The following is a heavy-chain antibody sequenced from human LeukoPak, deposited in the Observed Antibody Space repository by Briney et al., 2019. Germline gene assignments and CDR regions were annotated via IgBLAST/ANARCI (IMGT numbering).Heavy chain of an antibody. Sequence: GGSLRLSCAASGFTFSDYYMSWIRQAPGKGLEWVSYISSSGSTIYYADSVKGRFTISRDNAKNSLYLQMNSLRAEDTAVYYCAKDFYDSSGYYYSGFDYWGQGTLVTVSS. CDR1: GFTFSDYY. D-gene: IGHD3-22*01. V-gene: IGHV3-11*01. CDR2: ISSSGSTI. J-gene: IGHJ4*02. CDR3: AKDFYDSSGYYYSGFDY.